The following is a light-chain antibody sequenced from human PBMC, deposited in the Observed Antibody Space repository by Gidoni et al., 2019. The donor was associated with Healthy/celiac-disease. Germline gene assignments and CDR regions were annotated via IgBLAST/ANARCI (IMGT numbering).Light chain of an antibody. CDR3: QQYGSSPPIT. V-gene: IGKV3-20*01. J-gene: IGKJ5*01. CDR1: QSVSSSY. CDR2: GAS. Sequence: EIVLTQSPSTLSLSPGESAPLSCRASQSVSSSYLAWYQQKPGQAPRLLIYGASSRATGIPDRFSGSGSGTDFTLTISRLEPEDFAVYYCQQYGSSPPITFGQGTRLEIK.